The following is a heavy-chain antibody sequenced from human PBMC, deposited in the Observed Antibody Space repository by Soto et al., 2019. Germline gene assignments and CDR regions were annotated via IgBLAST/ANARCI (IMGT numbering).Heavy chain of an antibody. J-gene: IGHJ6*02. CDR1: GYSFTSYW. CDR3: ARSSGYWDYYYGMDV. CDR2: IDPSDSYT. D-gene: IGHD5-12*01. V-gene: IGHV5-10-1*01. Sequence: GESVKISCXGSGYSFTSYWISWVRQMPGKGLEWMGRIDPSDSYTNYSPSFQGHVTISADKSISTAYLQWSSLKASDTAMYYCARSSGYWDYYYGMDVWGQGTTVTVSS.